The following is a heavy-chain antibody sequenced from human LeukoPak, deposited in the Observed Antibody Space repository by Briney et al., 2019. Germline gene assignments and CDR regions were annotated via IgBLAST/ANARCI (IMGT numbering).Heavy chain of an antibody. CDR1: GFTFSSYG. Sequence: GGSLGLSCAASGFTFSSYGMSWVRQAPGKGREWVSAISGSGGSTYYADSVKGRFTISRDNSKNTLYLQMNSLRAEDTAVYYCAKLAIVVVTFDYWGQGTLVTVSS. D-gene: IGHD3-22*01. CDR2: ISGSGGST. CDR3: AKLAIVVVTFDY. V-gene: IGHV3-23*01. J-gene: IGHJ4*02.